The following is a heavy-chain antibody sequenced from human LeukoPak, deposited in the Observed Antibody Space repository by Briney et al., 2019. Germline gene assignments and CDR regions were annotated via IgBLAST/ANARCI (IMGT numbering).Heavy chain of an antibody. CDR3: ARVEDCSGGSCLDY. D-gene: IGHD2-15*01. CDR2: IYYSGST. Sequence: SETLSLTCTGSGGSISSYYWSWIRQPPGKGLEWIGYIYYSGSTNYNPSLKSRVTISVDTSKNQFSLKLSSVTAADTAVYYCARVEDCSGGSCLDYWGQGALVTVSS. V-gene: IGHV4-59*01. J-gene: IGHJ4*02. CDR1: GGSISSYY.